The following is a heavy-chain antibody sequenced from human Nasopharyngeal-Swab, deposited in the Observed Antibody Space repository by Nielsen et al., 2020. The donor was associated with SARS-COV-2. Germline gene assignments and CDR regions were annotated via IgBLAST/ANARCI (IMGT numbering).Heavy chain of an antibody. CDR2: LNPNSGGT. J-gene: IGHJ3*02. CDR1: GYSFTGYY. D-gene: IGHD3-10*01. V-gene: IGHV1-2*02. Sequence: ASVKVSCKASGYSFTGYYLHWVQQAPGQGPEWVGSLNPNSGGTNYAQKFQGRVTLTLDTSINTAYMDLTSLRSDDTAVYYCAREIYYGSGSYYVDDAFDIWGQGTMVTVSS. CDR3: AREIYYGSGSYYVDDAFDI.